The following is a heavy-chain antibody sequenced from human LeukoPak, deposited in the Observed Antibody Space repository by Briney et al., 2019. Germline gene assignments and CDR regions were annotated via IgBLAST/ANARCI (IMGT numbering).Heavy chain of an antibody. CDR2: IYTSGGT. J-gene: IGHJ4*02. CDR1: GDSISNYY. D-gene: IGHD4-11*01. Sequence: KPSETLSLTCTVSGDSISNYYWSWIRQPAGKGLEWLGRIYTSGGTNYNPSLKSRVTMSVDTSKNQFSLKLTSVTAADTAVYYCARDPFYSNYNPLGYWGQGTLVTVSS. V-gene: IGHV4-4*07. CDR3: ARDPFYSNYNPLGY.